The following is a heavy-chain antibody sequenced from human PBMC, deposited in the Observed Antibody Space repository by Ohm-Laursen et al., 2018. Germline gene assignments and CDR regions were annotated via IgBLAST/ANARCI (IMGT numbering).Heavy chain of an antibody. CDR3: AKETGVGSYPDY. J-gene: IGHJ4*02. D-gene: IGHD1-26*01. Sequence: SLRLSCAASGFTFSSYAMHWVRQAPGKGLEYVSAISSNGGSTYYANSVKGRFTISRDNSKNTLYLQMGSLRAEDMAVYCCAKETGVGSYPDYWGQGTLVTVSS. CDR2: ISSNGGST. V-gene: IGHV3-64*01. CDR1: GFTFSSYA.